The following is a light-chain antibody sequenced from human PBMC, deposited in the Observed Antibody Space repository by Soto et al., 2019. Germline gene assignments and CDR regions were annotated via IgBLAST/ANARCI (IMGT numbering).Light chain of an antibody. Sequence: QAVVTQPPSASGTPGQRVSISCSGSSSNIGSNTVSWYQHLPGTAPQLLIYSDNQRPPGVPDRFSGSRSGTSASLAISGLQSDDEADYYCAAWEDSLNGFWVFGGGTKVTVL. V-gene: IGLV1-44*01. CDR3: AAWEDSLNGFWV. CDR2: SDN. CDR1: SSNIGSNT. J-gene: IGLJ3*02.